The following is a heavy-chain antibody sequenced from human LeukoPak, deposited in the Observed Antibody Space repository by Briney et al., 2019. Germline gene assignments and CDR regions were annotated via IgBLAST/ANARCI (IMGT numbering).Heavy chain of an antibody. D-gene: IGHD5-12*01. CDR3: IWRGLNWFDT. J-gene: IGHJ5*02. CDR1: GLTFSDAW. V-gene: IGHV3-15*01. CDR2: IKGKTDSGRT. Sequence: SGGSLRLSCAASGLTFSDAWMSWVRQAPGKGLEWVGRIKGKTDSGRTDYAAPVKGRFTISRDDSKNTMYLQMNSLKTEDTAVYFCIWRGLNWFDTWGQGKPVTVSS.